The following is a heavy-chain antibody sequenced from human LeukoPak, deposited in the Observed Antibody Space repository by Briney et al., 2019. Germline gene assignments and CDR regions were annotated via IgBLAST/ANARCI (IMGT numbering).Heavy chain of an antibody. CDR2: ISGSGGTT. J-gene: IGHJ4*02. V-gene: IGHV3-23*01. Sequence: GGSLRLSCAASGFSFSNYALSWVRQAPGKGLEWVSSISGSGGTTYYADSVTGPFTISRDNSKNTLYLQLNRLRDEATAVYSCAKHFGFISSWYNYWGQGTLVTVSS. D-gene: IGHD6-13*01. CDR1: GFSFSNYA. CDR3: AKHFGFISSWYNY.